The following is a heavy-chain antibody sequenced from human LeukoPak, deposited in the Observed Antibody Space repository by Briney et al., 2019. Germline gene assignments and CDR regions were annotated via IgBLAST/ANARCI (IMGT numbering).Heavy chain of an antibody. J-gene: IGHJ4*02. CDR2: ISGSGGST. CDR3: AKAPVTTCRGAYCYPFDY. Sequence: PGGSLRLSCAASGFTFSSYAMSWVRQAPGKGLEWVSAISGSGGSTYSADSVKGRFTTSRDNSKNTLYLQMNSLRAEDTAVYYCAKAPVTTCRGAYCYPFDYWGQGTLVAVSS. D-gene: IGHD2-21*01. V-gene: IGHV3-23*01. CDR1: GFTFSSYA.